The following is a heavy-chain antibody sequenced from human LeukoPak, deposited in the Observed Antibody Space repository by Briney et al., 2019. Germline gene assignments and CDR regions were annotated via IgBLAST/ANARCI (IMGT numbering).Heavy chain of an antibody. J-gene: IGHJ4*02. CDR2: ISSSSSTI. CDR1: GFTFSSYS. V-gene: IGHV3-48*04. D-gene: IGHD1-26*01. Sequence: GGSLRLSCAASGFTFSSYSMNWVRQAPGKGLEWVSYISSSSSTIYYADSVKGRFTISRDNAKNSLYLQMNSLRAEDTAVYYCARSRELLSDYWGQGTLVTVSS. CDR3: ARSRELLSDY.